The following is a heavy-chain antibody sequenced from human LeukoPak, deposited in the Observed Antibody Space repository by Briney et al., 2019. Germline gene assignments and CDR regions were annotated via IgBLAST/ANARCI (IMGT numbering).Heavy chain of an antibody. D-gene: IGHD6-19*01. Sequence: GGSLRLSCAASGFTFSSYWMSWVRQAPGIRPEWVASIKQDGSEIQSVGSVKGRFTISRDNAKNSLFLQMNSLRAEDTAVYYCARVAVAATGAFDIWGQGTMVTVSS. CDR3: ARVAVAATGAFDI. CDR2: IKQDGSEI. CDR1: GFTFSSYW. J-gene: IGHJ3*02. V-gene: IGHV3-7*04.